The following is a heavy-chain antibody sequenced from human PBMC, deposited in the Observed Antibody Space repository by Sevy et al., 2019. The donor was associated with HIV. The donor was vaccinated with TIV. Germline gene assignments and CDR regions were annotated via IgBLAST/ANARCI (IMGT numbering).Heavy chain of an antibody. CDR3: ARGVEGVVPSPILGLGPWSKYWSFDL. V-gene: IGHV4-34*01. Sequence: SETLSLTCAVSGGSFSGFSWNWIRQPPGKGLEWIGEVNHYSPSLKSRATISLDTSKNQFSLKLDSVTAADTAFYFCARGVEGVVPSPILGLGPWSKYWSFDLWGRGTLVTVSS. CDR1: GGSFSGFS. D-gene: IGHD2-2*02. CDR2: VNH. J-gene: IGHJ2*01.